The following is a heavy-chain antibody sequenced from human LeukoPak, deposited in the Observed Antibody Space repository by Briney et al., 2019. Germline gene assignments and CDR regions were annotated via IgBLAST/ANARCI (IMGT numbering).Heavy chain of an antibody. J-gene: IGHJ4*02. Sequence: ASVNVSCKASGYTFTSYGISWVRQDPGQGLEWMGWISAYNGNTNYAQKLQGRVTMTTDTSTSTAYMELRSLRSDDTAVYYCASGDYYDSSGYYPFDYWGQGTLVTVSS. CDR2: ISAYNGNT. CDR1: GYTFTSYG. V-gene: IGHV1-18*01. CDR3: ASGDYYDSSGYYPFDY. D-gene: IGHD3-22*01.